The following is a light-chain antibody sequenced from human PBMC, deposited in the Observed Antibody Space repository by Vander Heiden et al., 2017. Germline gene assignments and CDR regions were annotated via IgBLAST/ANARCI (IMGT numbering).Light chain of an antibody. CDR2: TAS. V-gene: IGKV1-12*01. CDR1: QDISNY. CDR3: QQANSFPYT. Sequence: DIQLTQSPSSVSASVGDRVAITCRASQDISNYLAWYQQKPGKAPKLLIYTASSLQSGVPSRFSGTGSGTDFTLSISSLQPEDFATYYCQQANSFPYTLGPGTKLEVK. J-gene: IGKJ2*01.